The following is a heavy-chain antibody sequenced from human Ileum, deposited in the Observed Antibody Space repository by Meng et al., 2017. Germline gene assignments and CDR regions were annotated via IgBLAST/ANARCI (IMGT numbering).Heavy chain of an antibody. J-gene: IGHJ3*02. CDR2: IIHDATKI. D-gene: IGHD1-1*01. CDR3: ARIGYNFNLGNAFDI. Sequence: GGSLRLSCAASGFTFGGYTMHWVRLAPGKGLEWVAVIIHDATKIYYANSVEGRFTISRDNSKDTLYLQMNSLRAEDTAVYYCARIGYNFNLGNAFDIWGHGTMVTVSS. CDR1: GFTFGGYT. V-gene: IGHV3-30*01.